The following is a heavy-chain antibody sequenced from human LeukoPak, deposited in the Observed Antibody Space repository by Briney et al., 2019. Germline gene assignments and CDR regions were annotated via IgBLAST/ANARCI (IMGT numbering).Heavy chain of an antibody. CDR1: GFTFSDYY. Sequence: GGSLRLSCAASGFTFSDYYMSWIRQAPGKGLEWVSYISSSGSTIYYADSVKGRFTISRDNAKNSLYLQMNSLRAEDTAVYYCASGYYDFWSGYPFDYWGQGTLVTVSS. V-gene: IGHV3-11*01. J-gene: IGHJ4*02. CDR2: ISSSGSTI. CDR3: ASGYYDFWSGYPFDY. D-gene: IGHD3-3*01.